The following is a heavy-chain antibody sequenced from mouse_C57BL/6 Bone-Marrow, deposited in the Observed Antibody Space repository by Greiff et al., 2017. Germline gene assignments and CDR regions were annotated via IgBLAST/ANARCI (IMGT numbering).Heavy chain of an antibody. CDR3: ARWGEWLLPYAMDY. Sequence: QVQLKQSGPGLVQPSQSLSITCTVSGFSLTSYGVHWVRQSPGKGLEWLGVIWSGGSTDYNAAFISRLSISKDNSKSQVFFKMNILQADDTAIYYCARWGEWLLPYAMDYWGQGTSVTVSS. J-gene: IGHJ4*01. V-gene: IGHV2-2*01. CDR1: GFSLTSYG. CDR2: IWSGGST. D-gene: IGHD2-3*01.